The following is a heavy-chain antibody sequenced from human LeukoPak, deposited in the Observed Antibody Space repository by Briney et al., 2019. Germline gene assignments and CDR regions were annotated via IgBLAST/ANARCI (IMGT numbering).Heavy chain of an antibody. CDR2: ISGYNGDT. V-gene: IGHV1-18*01. CDR1: GYTFTNYG. J-gene: IGHJ4*02. Sequence: ASVKVSCKASGYTFTNYGITWVRQAPGQGLEWMGWISGYNGDTNYAQKFQGRVTMTTDTSTTTAYMELRGLSSDDTAVYYCARETGHYFDYWGQGTLVTVSS. D-gene: IGHD1-1*01. CDR3: ARETGHYFDY.